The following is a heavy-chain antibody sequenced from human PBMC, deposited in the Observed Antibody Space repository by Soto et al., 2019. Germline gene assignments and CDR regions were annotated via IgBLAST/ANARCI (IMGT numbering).Heavy chain of an antibody. CDR2: ISAYNGNT. CDR3: ARFSGGSYNTYYFYYGMDV. J-gene: IGHJ6*02. V-gene: IGHV1-18*04. CDR1: GYIFNSNG. D-gene: IGHD2-15*01. Sequence: GASVKVSCKASGYIFNSNGISWVRQAPGQGLDWMGWISAYNGNTKYAQDLQGRVTMTTDTSTSTAYMELRSLRSDDTAMYYCARFSGGSYNTYYFYYGMDVWGQGTTVTVSS.